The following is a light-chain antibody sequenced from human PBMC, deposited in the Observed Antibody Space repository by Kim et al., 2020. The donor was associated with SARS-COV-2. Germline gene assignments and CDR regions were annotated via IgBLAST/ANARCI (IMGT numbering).Light chain of an antibody. CDR1: SGHSSYA. V-gene: IGLV4-69*01. J-gene: IGLJ2*01. CDR2: LNSDGSH. Sequence: QPVLTQSPSASASLGASVKLTCTLSSGHSSYAIAWHQQQPEKGPRYLMKLNSDGSHSKGDGTPDRFSGSSSGAERYLTISSLQSEDEADYYCQTWGTGILVVFGGGTQLTVL. CDR3: QTWGTGILVV.